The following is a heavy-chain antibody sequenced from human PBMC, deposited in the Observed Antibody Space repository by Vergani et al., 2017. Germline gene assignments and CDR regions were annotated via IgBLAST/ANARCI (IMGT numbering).Heavy chain of an antibody. J-gene: IGHJ6*02. Sequence: QVNLQESGPGLVKPSETLSLTCAVSGDSISSGDYYWSWIRQPPGKGLEWIGYIYYSGSTYYNPSLKSRVTISVDTSKNQFSLKLSSVTAADTAVYYCARDQGFGYKTSYGMNVWGQGTTVTVSS. CDR1: GDSISSGDYY. D-gene: IGHD3-10*01. CDR3: ARDQGFGYKTSYGMNV. CDR2: IYYSGST. V-gene: IGHV4-30-4*08.